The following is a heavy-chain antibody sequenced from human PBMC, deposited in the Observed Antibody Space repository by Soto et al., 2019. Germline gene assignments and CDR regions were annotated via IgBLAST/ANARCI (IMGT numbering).Heavy chain of an antibody. CDR1: GFTFSSYE. Sequence: GGSLRLSCAASGFTFSSYEMNWVRQGPGKGLEWVSYISSSGSTIYYADSVKGRFTISRDNAKNSLYLQMNSLRAKDTAVYYCASLIQLWLPSDFDYWGQGTLVTVSS. J-gene: IGHJ4*02. CDR3: ASLIQLWLPSDFDY. D-gene: IGHD5-18*01. CDR2: ISSSGSTI. V-gene: IGHV3-48*03.